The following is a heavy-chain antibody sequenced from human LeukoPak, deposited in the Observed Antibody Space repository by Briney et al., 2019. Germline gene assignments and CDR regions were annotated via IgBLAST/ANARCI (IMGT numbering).Heavy chain of an antibody. CDR3: AREGTTVTHDDAFDI. V-gene: IGHV4-59*01. J-gene: IGHJ3*02. CDR2: IYYSGST. Sequence: SETLSLTCTVSGGSISSYYWSWIRQPPGKGLEWIGYIYYSGSTNYNPSLKSRVTISVDTSKNQFSLKLSSVTAADTAVYYCAREGTTVTHDDAFDIWGQGTMVIVSS. CDR1: GGSISSYY. D-gene: IGHD4-17*01.